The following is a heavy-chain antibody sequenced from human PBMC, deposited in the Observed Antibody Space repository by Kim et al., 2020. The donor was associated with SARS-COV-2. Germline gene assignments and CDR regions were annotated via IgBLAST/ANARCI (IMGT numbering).Heavy chain of an antibody. J-gene: IGHJ2*01. V-gene: IGHV3-48*02. CDR3: ARDNWSSYGYFDL. Sequence: GGSLRLSCVGSGFTFSSYSMNWLRQAPGKGLEWISYIDGSSTTIYYADSVRGRFTISRDNAENSLFLQMNSLRDEDTAIYYCARDNWSSYGYFDLWGRG. D-gene: IGHD3-3*01. CDR2: IDGSSTTI. CDR1: GFTFSSYS.